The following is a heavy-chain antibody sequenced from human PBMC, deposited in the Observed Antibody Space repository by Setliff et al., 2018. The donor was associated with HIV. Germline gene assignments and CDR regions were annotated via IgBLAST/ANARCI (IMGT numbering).Heavy chain of an antibody. D-gene: IGHD3-3*01. CDR1: GYTFTGYY. CDR3: ARGRTNYHFRSGYPVDALDI. Sequence: ASVKVSCKVSGYTFTGYYVHWVRQAPGQGLEWMGWINPQSGGTHFAQKFEGRVTMTMDTSISTDYMELKTLRSDDTAVYYCARGRTNYHFRSGYPVDALDIWGQGTMVTVS. CDR2: INPQSGGT. V-gene: IGHV1-2*02. J-gene: IGHJ3*02.